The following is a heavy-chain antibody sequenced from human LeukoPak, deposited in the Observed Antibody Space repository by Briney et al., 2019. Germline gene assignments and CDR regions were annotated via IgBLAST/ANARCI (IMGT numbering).Heavy chain of an antibody. D-gene: IGHD5-12*01. CDR3: AKDSTPRIDIVATIPSYYYYYGMDV. CDR2: ISGSGGST. Sequence: PGGSLRLSCAASGFTFSSYAMSWVRQAPGKGLEWVSAISGSGGSTYYADSVKGRFTISRDNSKNTLYLQMNSLRAEDTAVYYCAKDSTPRIDIVATIPSYYYYYGMDVWGQGTTVTVSS. CDR1: GFTFSSYA. V-gene: IGHV3-23*01. J-gene: IGHJ6*02.